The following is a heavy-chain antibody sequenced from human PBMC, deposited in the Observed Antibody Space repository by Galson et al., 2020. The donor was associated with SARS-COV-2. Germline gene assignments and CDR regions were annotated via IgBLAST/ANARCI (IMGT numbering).Heavy chain of an antibody. CDR2: IYYSGIP. CDR1: GGSINNSAYS. Sequence: SETLSLTCTVSGGSINNSAYSWDWIRQPPGTGLEWIGSIYYSGIPYYNPSLKSRVTISVDTSRNHFSLKLRSVTAADTALYYCATEQVGATSVFHYWGHGTLVTVSS. D-gene: IGHD1-26*01. CDR3: ATEQVGATSVFHY. J-gene: IGHJ4*01. V-gene: IGHV4-39*07.